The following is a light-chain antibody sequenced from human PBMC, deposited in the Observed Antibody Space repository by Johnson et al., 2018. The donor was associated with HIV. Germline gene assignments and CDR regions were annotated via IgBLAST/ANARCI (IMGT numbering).Light chain of an antibody. CDR3: GTWDNSLSAYV. CDR2: ESN. J-gene: IGLJ1*01. Sequence: QSVLTQPPSVSAAPGQKVTISCSGSSSNIGINFVSWYQQVPGTAPKLLICESNKRPSGIPDRFSGSKSGTSATLGITGLQTGDEADYYCGTWDNSLSAYVFGTGTKVTVL. CDR1: SSNIGINF. V-gene: IGLV1-51*02.